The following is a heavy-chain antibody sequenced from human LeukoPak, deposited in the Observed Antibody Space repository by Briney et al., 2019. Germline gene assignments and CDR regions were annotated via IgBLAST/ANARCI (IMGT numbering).Heavy chain of an antibody. J-gene: IGHJ4*02. V-gene: IGHV3-23*01. Sequence: GGSLRLSCAASGFTFRSYAMSWVRQAPGKGLEWVSAISGSFSGSDYTTYYADSVKGRFTISRDDSTNTLYLQLSGLRVEDTAVFSCARDQGTVVTSQFDYWGLGTLVTVSS. CDR3: ARDQGTVVTSQFDY. CDR1: GFTFRSYA. CDR2: ISGSFSGSDYTT. D-gene: IGHD4-23*01.